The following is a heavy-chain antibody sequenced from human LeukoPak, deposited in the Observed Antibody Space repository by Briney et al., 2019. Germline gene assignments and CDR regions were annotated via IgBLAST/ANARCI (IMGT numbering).Heavy chain of an antibody. J-gene: IGHJ6*02. D-gene: IGHD3-22*01. V-gene: IGHV4-30-4*01. CDR3: ARDREEYYYDSSGYYYEGPYGMDV. CDR2: IYYSGST. CDR1: GGSISSGDYS. Sequence: SETLSLTCTVSGGSISSGDYSWSWIRQPPGKGLEWIGYIYYSGSTYYNPSLKSRVTISVDTSKNQFSLKLSSVTAADTAVYYCARDREEYYYDSSGYYYEGPYGMDVWGQGTTVTVSS.